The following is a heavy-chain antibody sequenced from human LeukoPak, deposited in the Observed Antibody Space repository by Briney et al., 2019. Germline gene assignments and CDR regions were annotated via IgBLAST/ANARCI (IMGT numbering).Heavy chain of an antibody. CDR2: INPSGGST. CDR3: ARFNYDSSGYYFGYFDY. J-gene: IGHJ4*02. V-gene: IGHV1-46*01. D-gene: IGHD3-22*01. Sequence: ASVKVSCKASGYTFTSYYMHWVRQAPGQGLEWMGIINPSGGSTSCAQKFQGRVTMTRDTSTSTVYMELSSLRSEDTAVYYCARFNYDSSGYYFGYFDYWGQGTLATVSS. CDR1: GYTFTSYY.